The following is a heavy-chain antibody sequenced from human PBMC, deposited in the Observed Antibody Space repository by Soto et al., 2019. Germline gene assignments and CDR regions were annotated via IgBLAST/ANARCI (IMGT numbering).Heavy chain of an antibody. CDR3: AKIRGIAVDYFDY. CDR2: ITASGGTT. D-gene: IGHD6-19*01. CDR1: GFTFSSYT. V-gene: IGHV3-23*01. Sequence: EVQLLESGGGLVQPGGSLRLSSAACGFTFSSYTMTWIRQAPGKGLEWVSAITASGGTTYYADSVKGRFTISRDNSKNTIYLRMNSLRAEDTAVYYCAKIRGIAVDYFDYWGRGTLVTVSS. J-gene: IGHJ4*02.